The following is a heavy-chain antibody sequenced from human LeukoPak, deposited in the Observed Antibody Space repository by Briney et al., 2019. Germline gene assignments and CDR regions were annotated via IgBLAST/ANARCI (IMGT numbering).Heavy chain of an antibody. V-gene: IGHV3-30-3*02. CDR3: AKSPRVDQLLYLDY. J-gene: IGHJ4*02. D-gene: IGHD2-2*02. CDR1: GFTFSTYA. Sequence: GGSLRLSCAASGFTFSTYAMHWVRQAPGKGLEWVAFISYDGSNKYYADSVKGRFTISRDNSKNTLYLQMSSLRAEDTAVYYCAKSPRVDQLLYLDYWGQGTLVTVSS. CDR2: ISYDGSNK.